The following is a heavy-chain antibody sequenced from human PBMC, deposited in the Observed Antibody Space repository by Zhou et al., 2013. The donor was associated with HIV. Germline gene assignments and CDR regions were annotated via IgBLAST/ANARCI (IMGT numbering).Heavy chain of an antibody. Sequence: QVQLQQWGVGLLKPSETLSLTCAVYGGSFSNYYWSWIRQSPEKGLEWIGEIHHSGGPNYNSSLKSRVTISSDTSKNQFSLNLTSVTAADTAVYYCARQAAGVTDFWGQGTLVTVSS. CDR2: IHHSGGP. CDR3: ARQAAGVTDF. D-gene: IGHD6-13*01. V-gene: IGHV4-34*01. J-gene: IGHJ4*02. CDR1: GGSFSNYY.